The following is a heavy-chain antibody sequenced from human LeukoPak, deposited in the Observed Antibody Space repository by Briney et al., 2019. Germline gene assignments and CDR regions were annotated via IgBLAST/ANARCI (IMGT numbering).Heavy chain of an antibody. J-gene: IGHJ4*02. CDR3: ARINYYDSSGYYSTFDY. V-gene: IGHV4-59*01. Sequence: SETLSLTCTVSGCSISGYYWSWIRQPPGKGLEWIAYMYYSGNTNYNPSLKSRVTMSVDTSKNQFSLKLSSVTAADTAVYYCARINYYDSSGYYSTFDYWGQGTLVTVSS. CDR2: MYYSGNT. CDR1: GCSISGYY. D-gene: IGHD3-22*01.